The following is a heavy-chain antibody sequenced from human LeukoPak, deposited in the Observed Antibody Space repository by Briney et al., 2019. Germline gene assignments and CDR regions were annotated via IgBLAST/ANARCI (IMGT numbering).Heavy chain of an antibody. D-gene: IGHD5-12*01. Sequence: PGGSLRLSCAASGFTFSSNAMSWVRQAPGKGLEWVSAISGSGGSTYYADSVKGRFTISRDNSKNTLYLQMNSLRAEDTAVYYCAKDWGGDSGYDFDYWGQGTLVTVSS. V-gene: IGHV3-23*01. CDR2: ISGSGGST. J-gene: IGHJ4*02. CDR1: GFTFSSNA. CDR3: AKDWGGDSGYDFDY.